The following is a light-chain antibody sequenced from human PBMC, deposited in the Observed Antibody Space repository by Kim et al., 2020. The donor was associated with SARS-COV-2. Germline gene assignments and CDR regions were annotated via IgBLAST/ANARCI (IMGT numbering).Light chain of an antibody. CDR3: GTWDSRLSAAV. CDR2: DSD. CDR1: SSNIGRNY. J-gene: IGLJ2*01. V-gene: IGLV1-51*01. Sequence: QSVLTQPPSVSAAPGQKVTSSCSGSSSNIGRNYVSWYQQLPGTAPKLLIYDSDKRPSGIPDRFSGSKSGTSATLGIAGLQPGDEAEYYCGTWDSRLSAAVFGGGTQLTVL.